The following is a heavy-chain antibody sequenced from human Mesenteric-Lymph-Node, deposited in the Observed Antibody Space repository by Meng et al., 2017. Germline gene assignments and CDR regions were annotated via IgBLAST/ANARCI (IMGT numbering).Heavy chain of an antibody. CDR3: AKDLATVAD. J-gene: IGHJ4*02. Sequence: GQRVESGGGCVQPGWSLRLSCAASGLTFNSYTMSWVRQAPGKGLAWVSTISGSGVSIYYADSVKGRFTISRDNSKNTLYLQMDSLRAEDTAVYYCAKDLATVADWGQGTLVTVSS. D-gene: IGHD4-23*01. CDR2: ISGSGVSI. V-gene: IGHV3-23*04. CDR1: GLTFNSYT.